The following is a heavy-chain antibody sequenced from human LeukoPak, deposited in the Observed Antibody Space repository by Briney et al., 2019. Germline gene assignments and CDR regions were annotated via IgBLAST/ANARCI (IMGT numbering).Heavy chain of an antibody. D-gene: IGHD2-15*01. CDR3: ARGRGCSGGSCYSNWFDP. CDR2: IYYSGST. CDR1: GGSISSYY. V-gene: IGHV4-59*01. Sequence: SETLSLTCTVSGGSISSYYWSWIRQPPGKGLEWIGYIYYSGSTNYNPSLKSGVTISVDSSKNQFSLKLSSVTAADTAVYYCARGRGCSGGSCYSNWFDPWGQGTLVTVSS. J-gene: IGHJ5*02.